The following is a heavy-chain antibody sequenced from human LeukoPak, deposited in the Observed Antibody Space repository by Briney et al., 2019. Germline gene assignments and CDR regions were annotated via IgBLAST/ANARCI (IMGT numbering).Heavy chain of an antibody. CDR2: ISPNRGGT. V-gene: IGHV1-2*02. CDR3: ARVQQQLVRSAFDI. CDR1: GYTFTGYY. D-gene: IGHD6-13*01. J-gene: IGHJ3*02. Sequence: ASVKVSCKASGYTFTGYYMHWVRQAPGQGLEWMGWISPNRGGTNYAQKFQGRVTMTRDTSISTAYMELSRLRSDDTAVYYCARVQQQLVRSAFDIWGQGTMVTVSS.